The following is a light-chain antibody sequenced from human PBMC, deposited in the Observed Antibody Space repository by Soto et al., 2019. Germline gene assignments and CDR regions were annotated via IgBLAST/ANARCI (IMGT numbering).Light chain of an antibody. V-gene: IGKV3-11*01. J-gene: IGKJ5*01. CDR1: QSVRTY. CDR3: QQRSSWPLT. Sequence: IVLTQSPDTLSLSPGERATLSCRASQSVRTYLAWYQQKLGQPPRLLIYNASNRATGIPARLSGSESGTDFTLTISSLEPEDIAVYYCQQRSSWPLTFGQGTRLEIK. CDR2: NAS.